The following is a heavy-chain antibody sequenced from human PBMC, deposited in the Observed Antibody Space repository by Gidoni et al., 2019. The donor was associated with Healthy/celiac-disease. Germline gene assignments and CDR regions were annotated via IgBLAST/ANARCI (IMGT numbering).Heavy chain of an antibody. V-gene: IGHV3-23*01. Sequence: EVQLFESGGGLVQAGGSLTLSCAASGFTFSCYAMRWVRQAPGKGLEWVSAIGGSGGSTYYADSVEGRFTISRDNSKNTLYLQMNSLRAEDTAVYYCAKGKEMATIGYYFDYWGQGTLVTVSS. CDR1: GFTFSCYA. CDR2: IGGSGGST. J-gene: IGHJ4*02. CDR3: AKGKEMATIGYYFDY. D-gene: IGHD5-12*01.